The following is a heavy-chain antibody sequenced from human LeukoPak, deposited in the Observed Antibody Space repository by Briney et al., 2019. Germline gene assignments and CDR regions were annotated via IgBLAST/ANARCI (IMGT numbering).Heavy chain of an antibody. V-gene: IGHV3-30-3*01. J-gene: IGHJ6*02. Sequence: GGSLRLSCAASGFTFSSYAMHWVRQAPGKGLEWVAVISYDGSNKYYADSVKGRFTISRDNSKNTLSLQMNSLRAEDTAVYYCARELRKIVVVVAATGGPKYYYYGMDVWGQGTTVTVSS. CDR2: ISYDGSNK. D-gene: IGHD2-15*01. CDR3: ARELRKIVVVVAATGGPKYYYYGMDV. CDR1: GFTFSSYA.